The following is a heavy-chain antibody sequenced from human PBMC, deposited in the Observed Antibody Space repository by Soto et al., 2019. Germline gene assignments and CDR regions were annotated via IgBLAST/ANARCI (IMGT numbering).Heavy chain of an antibody. D-gene: IGHD6-13*01. Sequence: QVQLVESGGGVVQPGRSLRLSCAASGFTFSSYAMHWVRQAPGKGLEWVAVISYDGSNKYYADSVKGRFTISRDNSKNTLYRQMNRLRAEDTAVYYCARGIAAAGTDEEYYFDYWGQGTMVTVSS. CDR2: ISYDGSNK. CDR1: GFTFSSYA. J-gene: IGHJ4*02. V-gene: IGHV3-30-3*01. CDR3: ARGIAAAGTDEEYYFDY.